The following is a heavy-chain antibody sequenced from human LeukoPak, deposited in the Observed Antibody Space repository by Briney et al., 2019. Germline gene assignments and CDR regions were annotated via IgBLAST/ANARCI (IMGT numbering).Heavy chain of an antibody. D-gene: IGHD2-15*01. J-gene: IGHJ4*02. Sequence: PSQTLSLTCTVSGGSISSGDYYWRWIRQPPGTGLEWIGYIYYSGSTYYNPSLKSRVTISVDTSKNQFSLKLSSVTAADTAVYYCARVGRSAYFDYWGQGTLVTVSS. CDR2: IYYSGST. CDR3: ARVGRSAYFDY. CDR1: GGSISSGDYY. V-gene: IGHV4-30-4*08.